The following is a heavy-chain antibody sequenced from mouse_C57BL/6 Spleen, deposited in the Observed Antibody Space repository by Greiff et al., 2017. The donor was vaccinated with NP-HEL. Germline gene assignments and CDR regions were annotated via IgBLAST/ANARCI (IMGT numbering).Heavy chain of an antibody. J-gene: IGHJ1*03. CDR3: ARNWITTVVSWGYFDV. V-gene: IGHV2-2*01. CDR2: IWSGGST. Sequence: VQLQQSGPGLVQPSQSLSITCTVSGFSLTSYGVHWVRQSPGKGLEWLGVIWSGGSTDYNAAFISRLSISKDNSKSQVFFKMNSLQADDTAIYYCARNWITTVVSWGYFDVWGTGTTVTVSS. CDR1: GFSLTSYG. D-gene: IGHD1-1*01.